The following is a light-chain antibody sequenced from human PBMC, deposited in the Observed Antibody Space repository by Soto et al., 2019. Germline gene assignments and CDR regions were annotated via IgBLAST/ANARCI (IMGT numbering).Light chain of an antibody. V-gene: IGKV3-15*01. CDR2: DSS. Sequence: EIVLTQSPAILSVSPGESATLSCRASQSVSSHVVWYQQKPGQAPRLLISDSSTRATGIPARFSGSGSGTEFTLTISSLQSDDSAIYYCQQFGDWPSFGLGTKV. J-gene: IGKJ1*01. CDR1: QSVSSH. CDR3: QQFGDWPS.